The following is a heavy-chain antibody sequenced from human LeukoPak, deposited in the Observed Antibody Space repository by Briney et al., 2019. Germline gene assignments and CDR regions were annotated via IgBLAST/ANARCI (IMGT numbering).Heavy chain of an antibody. D-gene: IGHD6-13*01. J-gene: IGHJ4*02. CDR1: GGSISSSSYY. Sequence: SETLSLTCTVSGGSISSSSYYWGWIRQPPGKGLEWIGSIYYSGSTNYNPSLKSRVTISVDTSKNQFSLKLSSVTAADTAVYYCARGLGLSSSWSFDYWGQGTLVTVSS. CDR2: IYYSGST. V-gene: IGHV4-39*07. CDR3: ARGLGLSSSWSFDY.